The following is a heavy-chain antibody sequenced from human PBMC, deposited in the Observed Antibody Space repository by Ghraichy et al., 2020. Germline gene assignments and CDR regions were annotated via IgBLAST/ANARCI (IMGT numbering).Heavy chain of an antibody. CDR1: GFTFSSYS. J-gene: IGHJ1*01. Sequence: GGSLRLSCAASGFTFSSYSMNWVRQAPGKGLEWVSSISSSSSYIYYADSVKGRFTISRDNAKNSLYLQMNSLRAEDTAVYYCASGTLEKTAEYFQHWGQGTLVTVSS. CDR3: ASGTLEKTAEYFQH. CDR2: ISSSSSYI. V-gene: IGHV3-21*01.